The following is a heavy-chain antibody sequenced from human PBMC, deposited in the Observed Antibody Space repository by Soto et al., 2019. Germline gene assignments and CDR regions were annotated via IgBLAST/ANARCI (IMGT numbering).Heavy chain of an antibody. D-gene: IGHD2-15*01. J-gene: IGHJ6*02. CDR2: IYYTGNT. CDR1: GDSSVSSSSYY. Sequence: PSETLSLTCTVSGDSSVSSSSYYWGWIRQPPGKGLEWIGSIYYTGNTFYSPSFRSRLTISVGTSKSQFSLKLRSVTAADTATYYCASKVSSTDGMDVWGQGTTVTVSS. V-gene: IGHV4-39*01. CDR3: ASKVSSTDGMDV.